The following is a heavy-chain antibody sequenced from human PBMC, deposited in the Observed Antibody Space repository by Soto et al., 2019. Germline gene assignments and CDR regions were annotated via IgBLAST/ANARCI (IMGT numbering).Heavy chain of an antibody. Sequence: LRLSCAASGFTFSNAWMSWVRQAPGKGLEWVGRIKSKTDGGTTDYAAPVKGRFTISRDDSKNTLYLQMNSLKTEDTAVYYCTVLATYYYDSSGYYNFDYWGQGALVTVSS. CDR2: IKSKTDGGTT. D-gene: IGHD3-22*01. V-gene: IGHV3-15*01. CDR1: GFTFSNAW. CDR3: TVLATYYYDSSGYYNFDY. J-gene: IGHJ4*02.